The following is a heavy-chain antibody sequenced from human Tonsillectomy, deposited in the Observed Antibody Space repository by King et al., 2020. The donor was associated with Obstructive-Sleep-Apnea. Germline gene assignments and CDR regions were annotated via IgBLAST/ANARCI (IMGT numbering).Heavy chain of an antibody. D-gene: IGHD2-21*02. J-gene: IGHJ3*02. Sequence: QLVQSGGGLVQPGGSLRLSCAASGFTFSSYSMNWVRQAPGKGLEWVSYISSGSSTIYYADSVKGRFTISRDNANNSLYLQMNSLRAEDTAVYYCASQYTYCGGDCYPHDAFDIWGQGTMVTVSS. CDR1: GFTFSSYS. CDR2: ISSGSSTI. V-gene: IGHV3-48*04. CDR3: ASQYTYCGGDCYPHDAFDI.